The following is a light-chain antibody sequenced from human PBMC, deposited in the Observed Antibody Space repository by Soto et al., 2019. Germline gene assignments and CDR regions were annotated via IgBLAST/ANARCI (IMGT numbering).Light chain of an antibody. CDR1: QRVNSN. CDR2: GAT. V-gene: IGKV3-15*01. Sequence: EIVLTQSPGTLSLPPGERATLSCRASQRVNSNVAWYQQKPGQSPRLLVYGATARATGVPARFSGSGSGTQFTLTISSLQSEDFAVYYCQQYNNWRQTFGQGTKVDNK. J-gene: IGKJ1*01. CDR3: QQYNNWRQT.